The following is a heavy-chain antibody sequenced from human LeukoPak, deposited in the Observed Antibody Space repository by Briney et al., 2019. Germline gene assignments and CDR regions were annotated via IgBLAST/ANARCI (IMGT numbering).Heavy chain of an antibody. Sequence: GRSLRLSCAASGFTFSSYAMHWVRQAPGKGLEWAAVISYDGSNKYYADSVKGRFTISRDNSKNTLCLQMNSLRAEDTAVYYCAREALAAAGGFDYWGQGTLVTVSS. D-gene: IGHD6-13*01. J-gene: IGHJ4*02. CDR1: GFTFSSYA. CDR2: ISYDGSNK. V-gene: IGHV3-30*04. CDR3: AREALAAAGGFDY.